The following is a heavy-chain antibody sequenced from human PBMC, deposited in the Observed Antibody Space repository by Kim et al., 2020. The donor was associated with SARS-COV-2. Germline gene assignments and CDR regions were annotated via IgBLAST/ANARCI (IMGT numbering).Heavy chain of an antibody. V-gene: IGHV5-51*01. Sequence: GESLKISCKGSGYSFTSYWIGWVRQMPGKGLEWMGIIYPGDSDTRYSPSFQGQVTISADKSISTAYLQWSSLKASDTAMYYCAISLEAYYYDSSGYYYYWGQGTLVTVSS. J-gene: IGHJ4*02. CDR3: AISLEAYYYDSSGYYYY. CDR1: GYSFTSYW. CDR2: IYPGDSDT. D-gene: IGHD3-22*01.